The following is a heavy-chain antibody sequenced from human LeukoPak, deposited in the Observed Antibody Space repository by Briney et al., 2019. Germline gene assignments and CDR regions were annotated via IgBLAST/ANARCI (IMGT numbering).Heavy chain of an antibody. D-gene: IGHD3-3*01. CDR1: GGSFSGYY. CDR3: ARGSGDDFWSGDMGLWWFDP. V-gene: IGHV4-34*01. J-gene: IGHJ5*02. Sequence: SETLSLTCAVYGGSFSGYYWSWIRQPPGKGLEWIGEINHSGSTNYNPSLKSRVTISVDTSKNQFSLKLSSVTAADTAVYYCARGSGDDFWSGDMGLWWFDPWGQETLVTVSS. CDR2: INHSGST.